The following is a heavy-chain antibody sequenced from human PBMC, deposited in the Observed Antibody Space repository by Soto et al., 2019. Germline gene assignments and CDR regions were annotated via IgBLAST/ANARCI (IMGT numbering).Heavy chain of an antibody. CDR3: ARERVMELTAGDYYRMDV. V-gene: IGHV4-30-4*01. CDR1: GGSISSGDYY. D-gene: IGHD1-7*01. CDR2: IYYSGST. Sequence: QVQLQEPGPGLVKPSPTLSLTCTVSGGSISSGDYYWSWIRQPPGKGLEWIGYIYYSGSTYYNPSLNSRVTISVATSKNQSSLKLSSVTAADTAVHYWARERVMELTAGDYYRMDVWGQGTTVTVSS. J-gene: IGHJ6*02.